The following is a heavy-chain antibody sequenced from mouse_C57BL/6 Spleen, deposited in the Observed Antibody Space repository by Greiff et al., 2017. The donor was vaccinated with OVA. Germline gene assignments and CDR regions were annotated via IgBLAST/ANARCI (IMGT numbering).Heavy chain of an antibody. D-gene: IGHD1-1*01. CDR3: TRERGNYYGSSYDYAMDY. V-gene: IGHV5-9-1*02. J-gene: IGHJ4*01. CDR2: ISSGGDYI. Sequence: EVKLVESGDGLVKPGGSLKLSCAASGFTFTSYAMSWVRQTPEKRLEWVAYISSGGDYIYYADTVKGRFTITRDNARNTLYLQMSSLTSEDTAMYYCTRERGNYYGSSYDYAMDYWGQGTSVTVSS. CDR1: GFTFTSYA.